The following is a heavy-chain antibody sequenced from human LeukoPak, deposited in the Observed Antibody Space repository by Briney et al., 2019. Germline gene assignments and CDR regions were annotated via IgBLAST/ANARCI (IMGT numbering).Heavy chain of an antibody. J-gene: IGHJ4*02. V-gene: IGHV1-69*05. Sequence: ASVKVSCKASGGTFSSYAISWVRQAPGQGLEWMGGIIPIFGTANYAQKFQGRVTITTDESMSTAYMELSGLRSEDTAVYYCASPTTADLTGGLDYWGQGTLVTVSS. D-gene: IGHD4-17*01. CDR3: ASPTTADLTGGLDY. CDR1: GGTFSSYA. CDR2: IIPIFGTA.